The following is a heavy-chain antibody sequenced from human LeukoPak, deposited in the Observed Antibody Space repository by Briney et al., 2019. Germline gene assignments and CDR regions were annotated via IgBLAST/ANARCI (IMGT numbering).Heavy chain of an antibody. D-gene: IGHD5-12*01. J-gene: IGHJ4*02. Sequence: PGGSLRLSCAASGFTFSSYAMSWVRQAPGKGLEWVSAFSGSGGSTYYADSVKGRFTISRDNSKNTLNLQMNSLRVEDTAVYYCAREGRVTGYDFDYWGQGTLVTVSS. CDR1: GFTFSSYA. CDR3: AREGRVTGYDFDY. V-gene: IGHV3-23*01. CDR2: FSGSGGST.